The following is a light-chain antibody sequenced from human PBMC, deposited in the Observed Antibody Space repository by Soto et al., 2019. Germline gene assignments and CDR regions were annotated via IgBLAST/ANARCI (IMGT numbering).Light chain of an antibody. Sequence: EIVLTQSPATLSLSTGERATLSCRASQSVSSSLAWYQQKPGQAPRLLIYDASNRATGILASFSVGGCGTAYALTISSLQPERFKVYSCQQRSNWYTFGQGTKLEIK. V-gene: IGKV3-11*01. CDR3: QQRSNWYT. CDR1: QSVSSS. J-gene: IGKJ2*01. CDR2: DAS.